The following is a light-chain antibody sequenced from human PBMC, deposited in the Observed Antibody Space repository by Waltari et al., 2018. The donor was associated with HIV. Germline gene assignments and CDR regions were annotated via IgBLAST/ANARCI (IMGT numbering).Light chain of an antibody. V-gene: IGLV3-21*02. Sequence: SYVLTQPPSVSVAPGQTARITCGGTNIGRKTVHWYQPRPGQAPVLVVYDDSARPSGIPERFSGSNSGNTATLTISRVEAGDEADYYCQVWDSSSDHAVFGGGTQLTVL. J-gene: IGLJ7*01. CDR1: NIGRKT. CDR3: QVWDSSSDHAV. CDR2: DDS.